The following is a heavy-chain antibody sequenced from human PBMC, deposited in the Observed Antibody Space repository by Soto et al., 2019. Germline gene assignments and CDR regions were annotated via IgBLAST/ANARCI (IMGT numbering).Heavy chain of an antibody. J-gene: IGHJ3*02. CDR2: ISWNSGYI. CDR1: GFNFDDYA. CDR3: AKVQGGQWLARNNPFHI. D-gene: IGHD6-19*01. Sequence: GGSLRLSCAASGFNFDDYAMHWVRQAPGKGLEWVSSISWNSGYIAYADSVKGRFTISGDNAKNSLYLQMNSLRAEDTALYYCAKVQGGQWLARNNPFHIWGQGTMVTVSS. V-gene: IGHV3-9*01.